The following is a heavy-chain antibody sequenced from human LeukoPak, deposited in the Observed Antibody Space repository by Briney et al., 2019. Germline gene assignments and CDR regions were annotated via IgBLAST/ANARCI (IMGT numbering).Heavy chain of an antibody. J-gene: IGHJ5*02. V-gene: IGHV4-34*01. Sequence: GSLRLSCAASGFTFSDYYMSWIRQAPGKGLEWIGEIYHSGSTNYNPSLKSRVTISVDKSKNQFSLKLSSVTAADTAVYYCARVGPVGATPFDPWGQGTLVTVSS. CDR3: ARVGPVGATPFDP. D-gene: IGHD1-26*01. CDR2: IYHSGST. CDR1: GFTFSDYY.